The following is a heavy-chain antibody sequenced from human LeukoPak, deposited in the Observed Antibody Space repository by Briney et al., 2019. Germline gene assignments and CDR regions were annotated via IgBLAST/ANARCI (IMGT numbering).Heavy chain of an antibody. CDR2: IYYSGST. CDR1: GGSFSSSPYY. CDR3: ARKSSGWETWYFDY. J-gene: IGHJ4*02. V-gene: IGHV4-39*07. Sequence: SETLSLTCTVSGGSFSSSPYYWGWIRQPPGKGLEWIGTIYYSGSTYYNPSLKSRVTISVDTSKNQFSLKLTSVTAADTAVYFCARKSSGWETWYFDYWGQGTLVTVSS. D-gene: IGHD6-19*01.